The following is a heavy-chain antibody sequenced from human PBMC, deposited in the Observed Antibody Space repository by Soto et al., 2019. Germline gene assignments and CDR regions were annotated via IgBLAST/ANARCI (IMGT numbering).Heavy chain of an antibody. D-gene: IGHD3-22*01. Sequence: QSGPTLVNPTQTLTLTCTFSGFSLSTSGMCVSWIRQPPGKALEWLALIDWDDDKYYSTSLKTRLTISKDTSKNQVVLTMTNMDPVDTATYYCARNYYDSSGYYYGMDVWGQGTTVTVS. CDR2: IDWDDDK. CDR1: GFSLSTSGMC. J-gene: IGHJ6*02. CDR3: ARNYYDSSGYYYGMDV. V-gene: IGHV2-70*01.